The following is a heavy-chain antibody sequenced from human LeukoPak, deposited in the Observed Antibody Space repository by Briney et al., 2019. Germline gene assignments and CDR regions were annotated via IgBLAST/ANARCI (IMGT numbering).Heavy chain of an antibody. J-gene: IGHJ4*02. Sequence: GGSLRLSCAASGFTFSSYSMNWVRQPPGKWLEWVSSISSSGSYIYYADSVKGRFSISRDSAKNSLYLQMNSLRAEDTAVYYCARGPQFCSGGSCYGYYFDYWGQGTLVTVSS. D-gene: IGHD2-15*01. V-gene: IGHV3-21*01. CDR3: ARGPQFCSGGSCYGYYFDY. CDR2: ISSSGSYI. CDR1: GFTFSSYS.